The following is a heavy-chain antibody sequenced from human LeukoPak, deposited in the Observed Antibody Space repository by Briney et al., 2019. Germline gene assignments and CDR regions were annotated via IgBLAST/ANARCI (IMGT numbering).Heavy chain of an antibody. J-gene: IGHJ4*02. CDR3: ANGDGFDY. D-gene: IGHD5-24*01. Sequence: GGSLRLSCAASGFTFSSYWMSWVRQAPGKGLEWVANIKQDGSEKYYADSVTGRFTISRDNAKNLLYLQMNSLRVEDTAVYYCANGDGFDYWGQGTLVTVSS. CDR2: IKQDGSEK. CDR1: GFTFSSYW. V-gene: IGHV3-7*01.